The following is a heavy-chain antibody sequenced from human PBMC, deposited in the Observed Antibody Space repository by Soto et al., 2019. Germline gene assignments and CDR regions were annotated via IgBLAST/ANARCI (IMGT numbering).Heavy chain of an antibody. Sequence: EVQLVESGGGLVKPGGSLRLSCAASGFTFSSYSMNWVRQAPGKGLEWVSSISSSSSYIYYADSVKGRFTISRDNAKNSLYLQMNSLRAEDTAVYYCVTPPGSRSSDAFDIWGQGTMVTVSS. J-gene: IGHJ3*02. CDR2: ISSSSSYI. CDR1: GFTFSSYS. V-gene: IGHV3-21*01. CDR3: VTPPGSRSSDAFDI. D-gene: IGHD6-6*01.